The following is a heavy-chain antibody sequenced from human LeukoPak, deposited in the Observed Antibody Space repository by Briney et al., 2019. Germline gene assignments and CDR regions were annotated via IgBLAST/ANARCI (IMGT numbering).Heavy chain of an antibody. CDR2: IKSKTDGGTT. CDR1: GFTFSNAW. V-gene: IGHV3-15*01. Sequence: PGGSLRLSCAASGFTFSNAWMSWVRQAPGKGLEWVGRIKSKTDGGTTDYAAPVKGRFTIPRDDSKNTLYLQMNSLKTEDTAVYYCTTVYYDILTGYLDAFDIWGQGTMVTVSS. J-gene: IGHJ3*02. CDR3: TTVYYDILTGYLDAFDI. D-gene: IGHD3-9*01.